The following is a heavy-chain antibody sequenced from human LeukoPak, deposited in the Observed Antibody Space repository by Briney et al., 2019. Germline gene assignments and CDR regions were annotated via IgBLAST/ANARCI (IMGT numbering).Heavy chain of an antibody. Sequence: ASVKVSCKASGGTFSSYAISCVRQAPGQGLEWMGRIIPILGIANYAQKFQGRVTITADKSTSTAYMELSSLRSEDTAVYYCARDLSGSYLSGGQRSAIFDYWGQGTLVTVSS. CDR2: IIPILGIA. CDR1: GGTFSSYA. J-gene: IGHJ4*02. D-gene: IGHD1-26*01. V-gene: IGHV1-69*04. CDR3: ARDLSGSYLSGGQRSAIFDY.